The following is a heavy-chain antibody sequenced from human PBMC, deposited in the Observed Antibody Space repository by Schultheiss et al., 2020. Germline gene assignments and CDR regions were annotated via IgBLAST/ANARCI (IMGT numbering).Heavy chain of an antibody. CDR3: VKGRTGYSSGWFDY. Sequence: ASVKVSCKASGYTFTGYYMHWVRQAPGQGLEWMGWINPNSGGTNYAQKFQGRVTMTRDTSISTAYMELSSLRAEDTAVYYCVKGRTGYSSGWFDYWGQGTLVNVSS. CDR2: INPNSGGT. V-gene: IGHV1-2*02. D-gene: IGHD6-19*01. CDR1: GYTFTGYY. J-gene: IGHJ4*02.